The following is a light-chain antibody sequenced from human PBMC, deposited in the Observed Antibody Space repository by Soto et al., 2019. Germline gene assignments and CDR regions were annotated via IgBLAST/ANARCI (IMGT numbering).Light chain of an antibody. CDR2: EVS. CDR3: SSSTNSLSLVL. CDR1: SSDIGGSNF. V-gene: IGLV2-14*03. Sequence: QSALTQPASVSGSPGQSITISCTGTSSDIGGSNFVSWFQQHPGEVPKLMIYEVSKRPSGIPCRFSGSRSGNTASLTISGLQPEDAADYYCSSSTNSLSLVLFGGGTKVTVL. J-gene: IGLJ2*01.